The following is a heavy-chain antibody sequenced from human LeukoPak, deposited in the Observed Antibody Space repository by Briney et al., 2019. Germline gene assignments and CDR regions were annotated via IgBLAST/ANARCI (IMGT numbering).Heavy chain of an antibody. V-gene: IGHV1-18*01. Sequence: GASVKVSCKASGYTFTSYVISWVRQAPGQGLEWMGWISAYNGNTNYAQKLQGRVTMTTDTSTSTAYMELRSLRSDDTAVYYCARDRRYYDFWSGYYNDYWGQGTLVTVSS. CDR2: ISAYNGNT. CDR1: GYTFTSYV. D-gene: IGHD3-3*01. J-gene: IGHJ4*02. CDR3: ARDRRYYDFWSGYYNDY.